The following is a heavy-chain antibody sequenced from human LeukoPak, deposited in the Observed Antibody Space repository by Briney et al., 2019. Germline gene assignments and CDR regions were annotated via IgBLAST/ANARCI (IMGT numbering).Heavy chain of an antibody. V-gene: IGHV3-7*04. D-gene: IGHD1-26*01. CDR1: GFTFSSYW. Sequence: PGGSLRLSCAASGFTFSSYWMSWVRQAPGKGLEWVANIKQDGSEKYYVDSVKGRFTISRDNAKNSLYLQMNSLRAEDTAVYYCAREPIIVGAIPDAFDIWGQGTMVTVSS. J-gene: IGHJ3*02. CDR3: AREPIIVGAIPDAFDI. CDR2: IKQDGSEK.